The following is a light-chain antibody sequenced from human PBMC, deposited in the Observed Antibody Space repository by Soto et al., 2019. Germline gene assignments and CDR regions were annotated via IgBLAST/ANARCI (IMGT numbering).Light chain of an antibody. CDR1: QSISIN. CDR3: QHYNSYSEA. J-gene: IGKJ1*01. V-gene: IGKV3-15*01. CDR2: GAS. Sequence: EVVMTQSPATLSVSPGERVALSCRASQSISINLAWIQQKPGQGPRLLMIGASTRATGVPDRFSGSGSGTEFTLTINSLQPDDFATYYCQHYNSYSEAFGQGTKVDIK.